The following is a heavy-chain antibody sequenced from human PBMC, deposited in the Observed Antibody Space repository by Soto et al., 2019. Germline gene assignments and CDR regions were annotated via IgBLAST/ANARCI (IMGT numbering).Heavy chain of an antibody. CDR1: GGSISSTTYY. Sequence: SETLSLTCTVSGGSISSTTYYWGWIRQPPGKGLEWIGSMFYSGNTYYNPSLKSRVTISVDTSNNRFSLELSSVTATDTAVYYCESNYRTRTGALYWFDTWGQGTLVTVSS. CDR2: MFYSGNT. V-gene: IGHV4-39*01. J-gene: IGHJ5*02. D-gene: IGHD1-1*01. CDR3: ESNYRTRTGALYWFDT.